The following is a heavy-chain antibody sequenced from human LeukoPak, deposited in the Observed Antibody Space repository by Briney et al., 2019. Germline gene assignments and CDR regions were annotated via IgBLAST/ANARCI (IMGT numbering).Heavy chain of an antibody. J-gene: IGHJ4*02. V-gene: IGHV4-30-4*08. CDR2: IYYSGST. Sequence: PSETLSLTCTVSGGSISSGDYYWSWIRQPPGKGLEWIGYIYYSGSTYYNPSLKSRVTISVDTSKNQFSLKLSSVTAADTAVYYCARWSGSYFSHSFDDWGQGTLVTVSS. CDR1: GGSISSGDYY. D-gene: IGHD1-26*01. CDR3: ARWSGSYFSHSFDD.